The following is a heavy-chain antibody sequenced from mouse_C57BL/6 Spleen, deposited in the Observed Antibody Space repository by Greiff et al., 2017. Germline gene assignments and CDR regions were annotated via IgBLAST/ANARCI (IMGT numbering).Heavy chain of an antibody. CDR1: GYSFTGYY. Sequence: VHVKQSGPELVKPGASVKISCKASGYSFTGYYMNWVKQSPEKSLEWIGEINPSTGGTTYNQKFKAKATLTVDKSSSTAYMQLKSLTSEDSAVYYCARDLYGNPFAYWGQGTLVTVSA. CDR3: ARDLYGNPFAY. V-gene: IGHV1-42*01. J-gene: IGHJ3*01. D-gene: IGHD2-1*01. CDR2: INPSTGGT.